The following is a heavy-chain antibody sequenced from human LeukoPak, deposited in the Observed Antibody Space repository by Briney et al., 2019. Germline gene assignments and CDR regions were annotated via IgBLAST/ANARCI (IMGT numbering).Heavy chain of an antibody. Sequence: GGSLRLSCAASGFTFSDYYMSWIRQAPGKGLEWVSYISSSSSYTNYADSVKGQFTISRDNAKNSLYLQMNSLRAEDTAVYYCARDQRDYYDSSGNGYSQHWGQGTLVTVSS. CDR2: ISSSSSYT. J-gene: IGHJ1*01. CDR3: ARDQRDYYDSSGNGYSQH. CDR1: GFTFSDYY. D-gene: IGHD3-22*01. V-gene: IGHV3-11*06.